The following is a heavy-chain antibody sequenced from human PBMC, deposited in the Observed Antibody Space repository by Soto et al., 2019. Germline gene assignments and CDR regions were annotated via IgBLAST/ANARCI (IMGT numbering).Heavy chain of an antibody. Sequence: QVQLVQSGAEVMTPGASVKVSCKASGYTFSNFGLSWVRQAPGQGLEWMGGISCYNGNTNSAERFQGRVTMTTDTSKSTAYMEVRSLTSDDTAVYYCARDKGYGFGWSSSSGMDVWGQGTTVTVSS. D-gene: IGHD5-18*01. CDR1: GYTFSNFG. J-gene: IGHJ6*02. CDR3: ARDKGYGFGWSSSSGMDV. V-gene: IGHV1-18*01. CDR2: ISCYNGNT.